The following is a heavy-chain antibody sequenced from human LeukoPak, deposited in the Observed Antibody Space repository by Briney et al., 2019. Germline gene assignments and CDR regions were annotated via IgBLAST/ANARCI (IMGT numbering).Heavy chain of an antibody. V-gene: IGHV3-21*04. Sequence: PGGSLRLSCAASGFTFSTYTMNWVRQAPGKGLEWVSSIGGTTTYTHYADSVKGRFTISRDNAKNSLYLQMNSLRAEDTAVYYCARARQGDFDYWGQGTLVTVHS. CDR1: GFTFSTYT. D-gene: IGHD3-10*01. CDR3: ARARQGDFDY. J-gene: IGHJ4*02. CDR2: IGGTTTYT.